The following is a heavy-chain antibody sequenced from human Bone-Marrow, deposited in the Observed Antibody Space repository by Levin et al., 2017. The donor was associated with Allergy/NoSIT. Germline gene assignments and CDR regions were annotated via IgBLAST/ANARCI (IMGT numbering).Heavy chain of an antibody. Sequence: ASVKVSCKASGYTFTSYYMHWVRQAPGQGLEWMGIINPSGGSTSYAQKFQGRVTMTRDTSTSTVYMELSSLRSEDTAVYYCARGGRLRAYCGGDCYIHWYFDLWGRGTLVTVSS. CDR1: GYTFTSYY. CDR3: ARGGRLRAYCGGDCYIHWYFDL. CDR2: INPSGGST. J-gene: IGHJ2*01. V-gene: IGHV1-46*01. D-gene: IGHD2-21*02.